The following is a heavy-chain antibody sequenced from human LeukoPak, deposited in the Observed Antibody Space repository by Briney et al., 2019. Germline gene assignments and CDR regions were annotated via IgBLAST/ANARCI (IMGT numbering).Heavy chain of an antibody. D-gene: IGHD3-9*01. V-gene: IGHV3-53*01. CDR2: IYSGGRT. J-gene: IGHJ4*02. CDR3: TREPLTGYFGFDY. Sequence: GGSLRLSCTASGFIVSSNYMSWVRQAPGKGLECVSGIYSGGRTENADSVKGRLSVSRDNSKNTVYLQMNSLRADDTALYYCTREPLTGYFGFDYWGQGTQVTVSS. CDR1: GFIVSSNY.